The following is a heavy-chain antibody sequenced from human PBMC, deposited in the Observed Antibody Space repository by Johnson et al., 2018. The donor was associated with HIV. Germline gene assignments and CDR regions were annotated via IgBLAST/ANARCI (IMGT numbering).Heavy chain of an antibody. CDR2: ISYDGSNK. D-gene: IGHD5-18*01. Sequence: QVQLVESGGGVAQPGRSLRLSCAASGFMFSNYGMHWVRQAPGKGLEWVAVISYDGSNKNYADSVKGRFTISRDNSKNKLYLQMNSLRAEDTAVYYCAREDTRGAFDIWGQGTMVTVSS. J-gene: IGHJ3*02. V-gene: IGHV3-30*03. CDR1: GFMFSNYG. CDR3: AREDTRGAFDI.